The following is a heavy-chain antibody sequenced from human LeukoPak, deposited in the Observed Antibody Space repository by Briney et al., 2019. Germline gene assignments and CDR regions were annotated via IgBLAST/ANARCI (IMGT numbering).Heavy chain of an antibody. CDR3: ARGRIDCTQVVCTKYFFDS. CDR2: VFYNGNT. D-gene: IGHD2-21*02. Sequence: SETLSLTCSVSGDSFSHVNFLYHWIRQRPGKGLDWIGHVFYNGNTDYSPSLKSRLALSVDRLSKTFSLRLTSVTAAGTALYFCARGRIDCTQVVCTKYFFDSWGQGILVTVSS. J-gene: IGHJ4*02. CDR1: GDSFSHVNFL. V-gene: IGHV4-31*03.